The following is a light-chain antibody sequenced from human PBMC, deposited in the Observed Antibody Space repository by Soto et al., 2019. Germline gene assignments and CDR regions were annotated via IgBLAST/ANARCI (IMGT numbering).Light chain of an antibody. CDR1: QTISTTY. V-gene: IGKV3-20*01. Sequence: EIVLTQSPGTLSLSPGERATLSGRASQTISTTYLAWYQQKPGQAPRLLIYGGSSRATGIPVRFSGSGSETDFTLTITRLEPEDFAMYYCQQYSSSRTFGQGTKVDIK. J-gene: IGKJ1*01. CDR2: GGS. CDR3: QQYSSSRT.